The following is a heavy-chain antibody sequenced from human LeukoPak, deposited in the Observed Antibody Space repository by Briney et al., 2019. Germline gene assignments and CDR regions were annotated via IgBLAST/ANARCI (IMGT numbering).Heavy chain of an antibody. D-gene: IGHD5-12*01. CDR1: GYSFTSYW. J-gene: IGHJ4*02. V-gene: IGHV5-51*01. CDR3: ARHIVATINSHPSARDYFDY. Sequence: GESLQISCKGSGYSFTSYWIGWVRQMPGKGLEWMGIIYPGDSDTRYSPSFQGQVTISADKSISTAYLQWSSLKASDTAMYYCARHIVATINSHPSARDYFDYWGQGTLVTVSS. CDR2: IYPGDSDT.